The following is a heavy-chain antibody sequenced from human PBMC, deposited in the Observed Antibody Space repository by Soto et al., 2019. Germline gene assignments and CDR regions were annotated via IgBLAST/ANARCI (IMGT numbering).Heavy chain of an antibody. V-gene: IGHV4-30-2*01. CDR3: ARADGGYYGSELYWYFDL. CDR2: IYHSGST. D-gene: IGHD3-10*01. Sequence: QLQLQESGSGLVKPSQTLSLTCAVSGGSISSGGYSWSWIRQPPGKGLEWIGYIYHSGSTYYNPSHKSRVTISVDRSKNQFSLKLSSVTAADTAVYYCARADGGYYGSELYWYFDLWGRGTLVTVSS. CDR1: GGSISSGGYS. J-gene: IGHJ2*01.